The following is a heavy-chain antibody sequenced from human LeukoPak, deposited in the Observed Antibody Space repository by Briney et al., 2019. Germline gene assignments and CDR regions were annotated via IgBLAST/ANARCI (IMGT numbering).Heavy chain of an antibody. CDR1: GFTFSSYA. Sequence: PGGSLRLSCAASGFTFSSYAMSWVRQAPGKGLEWVSAISGSGGSTYYADSVKGRFTISRDNSKYKLFLQMDSLRADDTAIYYCAKDHFGPYSYVEYWGQGILVTVSS. D-gene: IGHD5-18*01. J-gene: IGHJ4*02. CDR3: AKDHFGPYSYVEY. V-gene: IGHV3-23*01. CDR2: ISGSGGST.